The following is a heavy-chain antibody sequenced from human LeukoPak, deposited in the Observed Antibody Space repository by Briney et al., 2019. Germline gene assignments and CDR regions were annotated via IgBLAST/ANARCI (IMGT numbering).Heavy chain of an antibody. CDR3: AREGDNYDSSGYYLD. CDR2: INPNSGDT. Sequence: GASVTVSCKASGYTFTAYDMHWVRQAPGQGLEWMGWINPNSGDTNYAQKFHGRVTMTRDTSISTAYMELSRLRFDDTAVYYCAREGDNYDSSGYYLDWGQGTLVTASS. V-gene: IGHV1-2*02. J-gene: IGHJ4*02. CDR1: GYTFTAYD. D-gene: IGHD3-22*01.